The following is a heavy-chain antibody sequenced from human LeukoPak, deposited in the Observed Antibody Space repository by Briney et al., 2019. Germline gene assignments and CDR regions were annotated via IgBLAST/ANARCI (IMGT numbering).Heavy chain of an antibody. V-gene: IGHV3-53*01. CDR2: IYSGGST. CDR3: ARGKADYGDYGGSLYYYYYYMDV. J-gene: IGHJ6*03. CDR1: GFTVSSNY. Sequence: GGFLRLSCAASGFTVSSNYMSWVRQAPGKGLEWVSVIYSGGSTYYADSVKGRFTISRDNSKNTLYLQMNSLRAEDTAVYYCARGKADYGDYGGSLYYYYYYMDVWGKGTTVTISS. D-gene: IGHD4-17*01.